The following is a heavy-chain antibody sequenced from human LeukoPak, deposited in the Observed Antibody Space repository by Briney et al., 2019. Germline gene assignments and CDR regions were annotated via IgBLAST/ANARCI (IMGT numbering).Heavy chain of an antibody. CDR2: ISYDGSNK. J-gene: IGHJ4*01. V-gene: IGHV3-30*03. Sequence: GGSLRLSCVVSGLNFTSNGMHWVRQAPGKGLEWVAVISYDGSNKYYADSVKGRFTISRDNSKNTLYLQMNSLRAEDTAVYYCARDRRYVAGTPYFDYWGQGTLVTVSS. CDR1: GLNFTSNG. D-gene: IGHD6-19*01. CDR3: ARDRRYVAGTPYFDY.